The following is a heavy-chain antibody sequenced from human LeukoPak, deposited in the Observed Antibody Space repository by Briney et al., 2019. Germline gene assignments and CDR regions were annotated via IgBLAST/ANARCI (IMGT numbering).Heavy chain of an antibody. V-gene: IGHV3-43D*03. CDR1: GFTFADYA. J-gene: IGHJ4*02. CDR2: ISWDGGST. Sequence: PGGSLRLSCAASGFTFADYAMHWVRQAPGKGLEWVSLISWDGGSTYYADSVKGRLTISRDNSKNSLYLQMNSLRAEDTALYYCEKGDESSGITRDYWGQGTLVTVSS. CDR3: EKGDESSGITRDY. D-gene: IGHD3-22*01.